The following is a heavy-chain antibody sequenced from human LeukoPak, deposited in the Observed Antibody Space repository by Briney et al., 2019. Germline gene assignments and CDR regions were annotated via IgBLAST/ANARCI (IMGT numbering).Heavy chain of an antibody. Sequence: GGSLRLSCAASGFTLSGYSMTWVRQAPGKGLECVSFITSSSNYIYYADSVKGRFTISRDTAKNSLYLQMSSLRTEDTAMYYCARDPAGASSSWYYFDNWGQGTLVTVSS. D-gene: IGHD6-13*01. CDR1: GFTLSGYS. CDR3: ARDPAGASSSWYYFDN. V-gene: IGHV3-21*04. J-gene: IGHJ4*02. CDR2: ITSSSNYI.